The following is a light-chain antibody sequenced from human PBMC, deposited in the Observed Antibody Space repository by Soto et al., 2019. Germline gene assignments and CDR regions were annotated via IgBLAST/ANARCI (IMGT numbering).Light chain of an antibody. CDR2: DVT. J-gene: IGLJ1*01. CDR3: CSHAGSYTYV. CDR1: SSDIGDYNY. Sequence: QSVLTQPRSVSGSPGQSLTISCTGTSSDIGDYNYVSWYQQHPGKVPKLMIYDVTKRPSGVPDRFSGSKSGNTASLTISGLQADDEADYYCCSHAGSYTYVFGTGTKVTVL. V-gene: IGLV2-11*01.